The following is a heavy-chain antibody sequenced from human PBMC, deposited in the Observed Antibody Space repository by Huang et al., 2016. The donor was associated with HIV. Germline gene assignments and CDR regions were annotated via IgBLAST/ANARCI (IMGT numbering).Heavy chain of an antibody. D-gene: IGHD2-15*01. Sequence: QVHLVESGGGVVQPGGSLRLSCAASGFKLSGFGMHWVRQAPGEGLAWVAVISYDGRSQLYTSSVKGRFTISRDNSDNTLSLQMKGLRPDDTAVYYCAKESRWFSDFDHWGQGVLVSVSS. CDR3: AKESRWFSDFDH. J-gene: IGHJ4*02. V-gene: IGHV3-30*18. CDR2: ISYDGRSQ. CDR1: GFKLSGFG.